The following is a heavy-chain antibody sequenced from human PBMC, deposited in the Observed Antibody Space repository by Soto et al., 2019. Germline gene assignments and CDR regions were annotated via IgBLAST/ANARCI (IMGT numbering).Heavy chain of an antibody. V-gene: IGHV4-59*01. J-gene: IGHJ4*02. CDR1: GGSISSYY. CDR3: ARGGYGYFDY. D-gene: IGHD5-18*01. CDR2: IYYSGST. Sequence: LSLTCTVSGGSISSYYWSWIRQPPGKGLEWIGYIYYSGSTNYNPSLKSRVTISVDTSKNQFSLKLSSVTAADTAVYYCARGGYGYFDYWGQGTLVTVSS.